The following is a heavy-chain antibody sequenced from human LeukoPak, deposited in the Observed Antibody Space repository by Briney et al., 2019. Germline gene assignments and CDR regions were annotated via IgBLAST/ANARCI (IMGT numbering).Heavy chain of an antibody. CDR1: GGSISSSSYY. CDR3: ARAYYDFWSGYYAAFDI. V-gene: IGHV4-39*01. J-gene: IGHJ3*02. CDR2: IYYSGST. D-gene: IGHD3-3*01. Sequence: SETLSLTCTVSGGSISSSSYYWGWIRQPPGKGLEWIGSIYYSGSTYYNPPLKSRVTISVDTSKNQFSLKLSSVTAADTAVYYCARAYYDFWSGYYAAFDIWGQGTMVTVSS.